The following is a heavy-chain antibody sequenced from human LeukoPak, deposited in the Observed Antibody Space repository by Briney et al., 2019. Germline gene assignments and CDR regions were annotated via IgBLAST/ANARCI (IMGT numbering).Heavy chain of an antibody. CDR3: VTAVTGTPY. D-gene: IGHD6-19*01. CDR1: GFTFSGYW. Sequence: GGSLRLSCAASGFTFSGYWMHWVRQAPGKGLVWVSGINSDGSSTSYADSVKGRFTISRGNAKNTLDLQMSSLRAEDTAVYYCVTAVTGTPYWGQGTLVTVSS. J-gene: IGHJ4*02. V-gene: IGHV3-74*01. CDR2: INSDGSST.